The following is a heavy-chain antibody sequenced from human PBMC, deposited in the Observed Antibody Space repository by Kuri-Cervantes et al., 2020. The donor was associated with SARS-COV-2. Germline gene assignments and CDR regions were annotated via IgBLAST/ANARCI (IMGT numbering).Heavy chain of an antibody. Sequence: GGSLRLSCAASGFIFSNYAMHWVRQAPGKGLEWVAVISYDGSNKYYADSVRGRFTISRDNSKNTLYLQLNSLRAEDTAMYYCAKDKTTRIASTGTSDYWGQGTLVTVSS. CDR3: AKDKTTRIASTGTSDY. D-gene: IGHD6-13*01. J-gene: IGHJ4*02. V-gene: IGHV3-30*18. CDR1: GFIFSNYA. CDR2: ISYDGSNK.